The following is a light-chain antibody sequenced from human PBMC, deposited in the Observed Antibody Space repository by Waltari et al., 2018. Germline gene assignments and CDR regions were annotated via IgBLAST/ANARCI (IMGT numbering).Light chain of an antibody. CDR1: SSDIGAYNF. Sequence: QPALSQPASVSGSPGKSITISCSGTSSDIGAYNFVSWYQQHPGKAPKIVIYEVTERPSGVSYRVSGSKSGNSASLTIAGLQAEDEADYCFCSYAGPNLPVLFGGGTRLNVL. V-gene: IGLV2-23*02. CDR3: CSYAGPNLPVL. J-gene: IGLJ2*01. CDR2: EVT.